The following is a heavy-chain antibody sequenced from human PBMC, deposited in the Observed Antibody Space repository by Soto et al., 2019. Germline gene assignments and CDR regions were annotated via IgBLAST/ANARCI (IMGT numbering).Heavy chain of an antibody. V-gene: IGHV1-3*01. J-gene: IGHJ6*02. CDR3: AREIGYYYYGMDV. CDR1: GYTFTSYA. CDR2: INACNGNT. Sequence: QVQLVQSGAEVKKPGASVKVSCKASGYTFTSYAMHWVRQAPGQRLEWMGWINACNGNTKYSQKFQGRVTITRDTSASSAYMELNSLRSEDTAVYYCAREIGYYYYGMDVWGQGTTVTVSS.